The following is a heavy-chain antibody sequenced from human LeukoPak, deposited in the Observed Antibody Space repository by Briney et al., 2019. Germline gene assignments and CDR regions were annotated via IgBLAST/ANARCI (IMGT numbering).Heavy chain of an antibody. V-gene: IGHV4-39*07. Sequence: SETLSLTCTVSGGSISSSSYYWGWIRQPPGKGLEWIGSIYYSGSTYYNPSLKSRVTISVDTSKNQFSLKLSSVTAADTAAYYCARGEWELRGTAFDIWGQGTMVTVSS. D-gene: IGHD1-26*01. CDR2: IYYSGST. CDR1: GGSISSSSYY. J-gene: IGHJ3*02. CDR3: ARGEWELRGTAFDI.